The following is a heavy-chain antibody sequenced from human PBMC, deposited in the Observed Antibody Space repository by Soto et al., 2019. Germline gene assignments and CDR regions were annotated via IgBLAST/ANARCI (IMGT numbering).Heavy chain of an antibody. V-gene: IGHV3-20*01. CDR2: INWSGGST. J-gene: IGHJ6*02. Sequence: GGSLRLSCAASGFTFDDYGMSWVRQAPGKGLEWVSGINWSGGSTGYADSVKGRFTISRDNAKNSLYLQMNSLRAEDTALYHCARVGGRDDYVWGSYRYTDYYYGMDVWGQGTTVTVSS. D-gene: IGHD3-16*02. CDR3: ARVGGRDDYVWGSYRYTDYYYGMDV. CDR1: GFTFDDYG.